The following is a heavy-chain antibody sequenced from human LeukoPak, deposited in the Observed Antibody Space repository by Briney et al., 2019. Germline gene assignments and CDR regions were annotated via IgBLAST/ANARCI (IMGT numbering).Heavy chain of an antibody. Sequence: SETLSLTCAVYGGSFSSYYWSWIRQPPGKGLEWIGEITHSGSTHDNQSLKSRVTISLDTSKTQFSLKLSSVTAADTAVYYCARVTRFNQFGELWFDYWGQGTLLTVSS. CDR3: ARVTRFNQFGELWFDY. J-gene: IGHJ4*02. CDR2: ITHSGST. D-gene: IGHD3-10*01. CDR1: GGSFSSYY. V-gene: IGHV4-34*01.